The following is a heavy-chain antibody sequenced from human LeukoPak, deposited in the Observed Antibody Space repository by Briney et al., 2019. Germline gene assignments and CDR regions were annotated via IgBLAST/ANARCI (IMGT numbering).Heavy chain of an antibody. D-gene: IGHD2-2*02. Sequence: SVKVSCKASGGTFSSYAIRWVRQAPGQGLEWMAGITPIFGTANYAQKFHGRVTITADESTSTAYMELSSLRSEDTAVYYSARETMRYCSSTSCYKGEFDYWGQGTLVTASS. J-gene: IGHJ4*02. CDR2: ITPIFGTA. CDR3: ARETMRYCSSTSCYKGEFDY. V-gene: IGHV1-69*13. CDR1: GGTFSSYA.